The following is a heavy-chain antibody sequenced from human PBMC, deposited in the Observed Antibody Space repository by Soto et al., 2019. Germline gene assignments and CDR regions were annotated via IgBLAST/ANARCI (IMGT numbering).Heavy chain of an antibody. Sequence: PSETLSLTCTVAGGSISSYYWSWIRQPPGKGLEWIGYIYYSGSTNYNPSLKSRVTISVDTSKNQFSLKLSSVTAADTAVYYCARDSTDFWSGYYPYYYYYMDVWGKGTTVT. D-gene: IGHD3-3*01. V-gene: IGHV4-59*01. CDR1: GGSISSYY. J-gene: IGHJ6*03. CDR3: ARDSTDFWSGYYPYYYYYMDV. CDR2: IYYSGST.